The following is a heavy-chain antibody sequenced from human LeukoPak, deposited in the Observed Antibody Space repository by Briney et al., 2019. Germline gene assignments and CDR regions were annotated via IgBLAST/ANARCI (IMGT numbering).Heavy chain of an antibody. J-gene: IGHJ4*02. V-gene: IGHV6-1*01. CDR3: ARGDDFWSGPQYDY. Sequence: SQTLSLTCAISGDSVSSNSAAWNWIRQSPSRGLEWLGRTYYRSKWYNDYAVSVKSRITINPDTSKNQFSLQLTSVTPEDTAVYYCARGDDFWSGPQYDYWGQGTLVTVSS. CDR2: TYYRSKWYN. CDR1: GDSVSSNSAA. D-gene: IGHD3-3*01.